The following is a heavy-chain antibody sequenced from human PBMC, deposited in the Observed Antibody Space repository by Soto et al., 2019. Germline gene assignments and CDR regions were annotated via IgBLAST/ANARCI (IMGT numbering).Heavy chain of an antibody. J-gene: IGHJ5*02. CDR2: INPSGGST. CDR3: ASVLPPGNWFGT. D-gene: IGHD2-8*02. Sequence: ASVKVSCKASGYTFTSYYMHWVRQAPGQGLEWMGIINPSGGSTSYAQKFQGRVTMTRDTSTSTVYMELSSLRAEDTAVYYCASVLPPGNWFGTWGQGTLVTVSS. V-gene: IGHV1-46*01. CDR1: GYTFTSYY.